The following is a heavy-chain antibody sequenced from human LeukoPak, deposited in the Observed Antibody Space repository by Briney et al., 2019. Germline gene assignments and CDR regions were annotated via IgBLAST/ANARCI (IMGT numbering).Heavy chain of an antibody. J-gene: IGHJ6*03. CDR2: IIPIFGTA. Sequence: SVKVSCNASGGTFSSYAISWVRQAPGQGLEWMGGIIPIFGTANYAQKFQGRVTITTDESTSTAYMELSSLRSEDTAVYYCAREAAPTIFGVVIPHMDVWGKGTTVTVSS. D-gene: IGHD3-3*01. CDR3: AREAAPTIFGVVIPHMDV. CDR1: GGTFSSYA. V-gene: IGHV1-69*05.